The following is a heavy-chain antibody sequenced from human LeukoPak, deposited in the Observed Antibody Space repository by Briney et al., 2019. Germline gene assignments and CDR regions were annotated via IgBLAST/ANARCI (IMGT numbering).Heavy chain of an antibody. CDR3: TRHPYGVLDY. J-gene: IGHJ4*02. CDR1: GFSFDTYW. V-gene: IGHV3-7*01. D-gene: IGHD4-17*01. CDR2: IKQDGTEK. Sequence: GGSLRLSCAVSGFSFDTYWMTWVRQAPGKGLEWVANIKQDGTEKYYVDTVKGRFTVSRDNAKNSLYLQMDSLRAEDTAVYYCTRHPYGVLDYWGQGTLVTVSS.